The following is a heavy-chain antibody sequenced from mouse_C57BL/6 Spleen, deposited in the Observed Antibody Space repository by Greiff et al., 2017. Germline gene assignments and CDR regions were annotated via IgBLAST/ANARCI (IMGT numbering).Heavy chain of an antibody. CDR2: ISSGGSYT. Sequence: DVKLVESGGDLVKPGGSLKLSCAASGFTFSSYGMSWVRQTPDKRLEWVATISSGGSYTYYPDSVKGRFTISRDNAKNTLYLQMSSLKSEDTAMYYCARHGQLGPSYYFDYWGQGTTLTVSS. V-gene: IGHV5-6*02. D-gene: IGHD4-1*02. CDR1: GFTFSSYG. CDR3: ARHGQLGPSYYFDY. J-gene: IGHJ2*01.